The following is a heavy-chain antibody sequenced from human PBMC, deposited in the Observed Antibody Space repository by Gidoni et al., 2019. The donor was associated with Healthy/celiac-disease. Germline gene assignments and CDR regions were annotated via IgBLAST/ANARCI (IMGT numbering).Heavy chain of an antibody. Sequence: QVQLVQSGAEVKKPGASVKVSCKASGYTFTSYAMHWVRQAPGQRLEWMGWINAGNGNTKYSQKFQGRVTITRDTSASTAYMELSSLRSEDTAVYYCAGSHYDFWSGTRNLDYWGQGTLVTVSS. J-gene: IGHJ4*02. D-gene: IGHD3-3*01. CDR2: INAGNGNT. CDR1: GYTFTSYA. CDR3: AGSHYDFWSGTRNLDY. V-gene: IGHV1-3*01.